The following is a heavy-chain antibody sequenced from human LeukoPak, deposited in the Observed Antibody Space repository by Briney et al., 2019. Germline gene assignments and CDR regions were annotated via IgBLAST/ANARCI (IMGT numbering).Heavy chain of an antibody. CDR1: GFTFSNYA. CDR2: ISDNGGST. V-gene: IGHV3-23*01. D-gene: IGHD2-2*01. CDR3: AKAPSPGYCSSTSCYYDY. J-gene: IGHJ4*02. Sequence: GGSLRLSCAASGFTFSNYAMSRVRQAPGKGLERVTAISDNGGSTYYAYSVKGRFTISRDNSKNTLYLQMNSLRGDDTAVYHCAKAPSPGYCSSTSCYYDYWGQGTLVTVSS.